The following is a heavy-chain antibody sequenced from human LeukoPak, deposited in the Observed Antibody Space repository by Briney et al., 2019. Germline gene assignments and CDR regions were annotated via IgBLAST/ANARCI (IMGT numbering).Heavy chain of an antibody. CDR3: ARQSSGIAATDKIDY. Sequence: PGGSLRLSCAASGFTFSRYSMTWVRQAPGKGLEWVSSFTSMSRTIYYADSVKSRFTASRGDAKESLYLQMNSLRAEDTAIYYCARQSSGIAATDKIDYWGQGVLVTVSS. V-gene: IGHV3-21*01. CDR2: FTSMSRTI. D-gene: IGHD6-13*01. J-gene: IGHJ4*02. CDR1: GFTFSRYS.